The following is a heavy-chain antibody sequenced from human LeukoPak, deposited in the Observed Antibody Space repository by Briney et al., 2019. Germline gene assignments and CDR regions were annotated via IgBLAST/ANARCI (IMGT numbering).Heavy chain of an antibody. J-gene: IGHJ6*02. V-gene: IGHV4-59*08. CDR1: GGSISSYY. CDR3: ARQRTDGYNSPRYGMDV. D-gene: IGHD5-24*01. Sequence: PSETLSLTCTVSGGSISSYYWSWIRQPPGKGLEWIGYIYYSGSTNYNPSLKSRVTISVDTSKNQFSLKLSSVTAADTAVYYCARQRTDGYNSPRYGMDVWGQGTTVTVSS. CDR2: IYYSGST.